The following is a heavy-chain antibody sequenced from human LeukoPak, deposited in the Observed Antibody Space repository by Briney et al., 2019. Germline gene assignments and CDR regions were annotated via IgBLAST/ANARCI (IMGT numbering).Heavy chain of an antibody. V-gene: IGHV3-30*02. CDR2: IRYDGSNK. Sequence: QTGGSLRLSCAASGFTFSSHGMHWVRQAPGKGLEWVAFIRYDGSNKYYEDSVKGRFTISRDNSKNTLYLQMNSLRAEDTAVYYCAKDGNSFGGYCSSTSCYFGVFDIWGKGTMVTVS. J-gene: IGHJ3*02. CDR3: AKDGNSFGGYCSSTSCYFGVFDI. CDR1: GFTFSSHG. D-gene: IGHD2-2*01.